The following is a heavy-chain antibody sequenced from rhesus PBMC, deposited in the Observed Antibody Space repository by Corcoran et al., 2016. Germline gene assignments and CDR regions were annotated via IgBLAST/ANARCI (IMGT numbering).Heavy chain of an antibody. Sequence: QVQLQESGPGLVKPSETLSLTCAVSGGSISGYYRNWIRQPPGKGLEWIGDIGGSSGSTYYNPSRKSRVTISTDTSKNQFSLKLSSVTAADTAVYYGARIRLYSGSYQQLDYWGQGVLVTVSS. CDR3: ARIRLYSGSYQQLDY. CDR1: GGSISGYY. J-gene: IGHJ4*01. CDR2: IGGSSGST. D-gene: IGHD3-16*01. V-gene: IGHV4-165*02.